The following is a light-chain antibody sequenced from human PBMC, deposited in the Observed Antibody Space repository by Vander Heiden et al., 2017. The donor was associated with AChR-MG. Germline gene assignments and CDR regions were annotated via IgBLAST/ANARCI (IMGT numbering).Light chain of an antibody. J-gene: IGLJ1*01. Sequence: SALTQPASVSGSPGQSITISCTGTSSDINDYNYVPWYQHSPGKAPKLIISDVTKRPSGVSNRFSGSKSGNTASLTISGLQAEDEADYYCSSYTSTTLLVFGTGTKVTVL. CDR2: DVT. CDR1: SSDINDYNY. V-gene: IGLV2-14*03. CDR3: SSYTSTTLLV.